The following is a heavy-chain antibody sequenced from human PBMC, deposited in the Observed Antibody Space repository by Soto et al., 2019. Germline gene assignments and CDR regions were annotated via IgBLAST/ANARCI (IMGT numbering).Heavy chain of an antibody. V-gene: IGHV4-30-4*01. Sequence: SETLSLTCTVSGDSTRSGNYYWSWIRQFPEKGLEWIGYIYYSGSSNYNPSLKSRVSISVDTSKNQFSLKLRSVTAADTAVYYCARATYYSGYSFDFWSQGSLVTVSS. CDR2: IYYSGSS. CDR3: ARATYYSGYSFDF. CDR1: GDSTRSGNYY. D-gene: IGHD5-12*01. J-gene: IGHJ4*02.